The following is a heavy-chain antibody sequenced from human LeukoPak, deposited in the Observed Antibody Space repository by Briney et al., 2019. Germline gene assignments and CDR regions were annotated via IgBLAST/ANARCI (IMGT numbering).Heavy chain of an antibody. Sequence: PSETLSLTCAVYGGSFSGYYWSWIRQPPGKGPEWIGEINHSGSTNYNPSLKSRVTISVDTSKNQFSLKLSSVTAADTAVYYCARGRIVVVPAAWAYINWFDPWGQGTLVTVSS. CDR1: GGSFSGYY. D-gene: IGHD2-2*01. CDR2: INHSGST. CDR3: ARGRIVVVPAAWAYINWFDP. J-gene: IGHJ5*02. V-gene: IGHV4-34*01.